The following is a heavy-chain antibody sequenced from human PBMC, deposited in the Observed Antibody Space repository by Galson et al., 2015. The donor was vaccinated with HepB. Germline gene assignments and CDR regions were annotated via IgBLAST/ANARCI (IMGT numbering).Heavy chain of an antibody. Sequence: SVKVSCKAPGGTFSSYAISWVRQAPGQGLEWMGRIIPILGIANYAQKFQGRVTITADKSTSTAYMELSSLRSEDTAVYYCATWTEDIVVVPAAMVAFDIWGQGTMVTVSS. CDR2: IIPILGIA. J-gene: IGHJ3*02. CDR1: GGTFSSYA. D-gene: IGHD2-2*01. V-gene: IGHV1-69*04. CDR3: ATWTEDIVVVPAAMVAFDI.